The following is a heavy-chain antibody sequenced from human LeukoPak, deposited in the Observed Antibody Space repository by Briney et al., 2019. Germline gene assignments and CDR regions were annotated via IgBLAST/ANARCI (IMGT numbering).Heavy chain of an antibody. D-gene: IGHD6-19*01. CDR1: GFTFSDSA. CDR3: TTEGYSSGWWAAFDI. J-gene: IGHJ3*02. CDR2: IKSRTDGGTT. Sequence: GGSLKLSCAASGFTFSDSAIHWVRQAPGKGLEWVGRIKSRTDGGTTDYAAPVKGRFTISRDDSKNTLFLQMKSLKTEDTAVYYCTTEGYSSGWWAAFDIWGQGTMVTVSS. V-gene: IGHV3-15*01.